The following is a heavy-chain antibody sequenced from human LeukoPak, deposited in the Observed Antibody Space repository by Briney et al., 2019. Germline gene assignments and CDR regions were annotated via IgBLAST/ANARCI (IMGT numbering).Heavy chain of an antibody. J-gene: IGHJ4*02. CDR2: IISNGGST. CDR1: GFTFSAYA. V-gene: IGHV3-64D*06. Sequence: GGSLRLSCSASGFTFSAYAIHWVRQAPGKGLEYVSTIISNGGSTYYADSVKGRFTTSRDNSKNTVSLQMSSLRAEDTALYYCAKDGLAFCGGDCYSYFDYWGQGTLVTASS. CDR3: AKDGLAFCGGDCYSYFDY. D-gene: IGHD2-21*02.